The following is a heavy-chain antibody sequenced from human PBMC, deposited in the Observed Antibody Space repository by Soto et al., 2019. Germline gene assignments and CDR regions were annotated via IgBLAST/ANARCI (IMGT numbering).Heavy chain of an antibody. J-gene: IGHJ4*02. D-gene: IGHD3-3*01. CDR3: AKNGLDDSPSAIDS. CDR2: ITGSGRDT. V-gene: IGHV3-23*01. Sequence: GSLRLSCAASGFTFRNNVLSWVRQAPGKGLDWVSGITGSGRDTYYADSVKGRFTISRDNSKNMVFLQMNSLRAEDTALYYCAKNGLDDSPSAIDSWGPGTLVTVSS. CDR1: GFTFRNNV.